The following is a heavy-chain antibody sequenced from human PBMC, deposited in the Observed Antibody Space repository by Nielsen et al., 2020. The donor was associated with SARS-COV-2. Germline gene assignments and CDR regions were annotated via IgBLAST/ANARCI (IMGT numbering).Heavy chain of an antibody. CDR3: ARELSKSRPGDYGWVYVWYYYYGMDV. CDR2: INWNGGST. D-gene: IGHD4-17*01. J-gene: IGHJ6*02. Sequence: WIRQAPGKGLEWVSGINWNGGSTGYADSVKGRFTISRDNAKNSLYLQMNSLRAEDTAVYYCARELSKSRPGDYGWVYVWYYYYGMDVWGQGTTVTVSS. V-gene: IGHV3-20*03.